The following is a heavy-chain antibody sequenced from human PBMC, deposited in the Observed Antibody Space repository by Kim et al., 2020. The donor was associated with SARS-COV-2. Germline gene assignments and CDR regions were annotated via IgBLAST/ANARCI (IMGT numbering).Heavy chain of an antibody. J-gene: IGHJ6*02. V-gene: IGHV3-11*04. Sequence: KGRFTISRDNAKNSLYLQMNSLRAEDTAVYYCARDWGMTGYYSHYYGMDVWGQGTTVTVSS. CDR3: ARDWGMTGYYSHYYGMDV. D-gene: IGHD3-9*01.